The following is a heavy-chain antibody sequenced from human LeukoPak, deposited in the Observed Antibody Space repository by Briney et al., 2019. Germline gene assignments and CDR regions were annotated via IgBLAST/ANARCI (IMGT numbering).Heavy chain of an antibody. CDR2: ITRHNAIL. CDR3: ARGDILTTRLLDS. CDR1: GFMFDVYA. D-gene: IGHD3-9*01. J-gene: IGHJ4*02. Sequence: GGSLRLSRAASGFMFDVYAMHWVRRAPGKGLQWVSGITRHNAILGYVDSVKGRFTISRDSAKNSLYLQMNSLRPEDTAFYYCARGDILTTRLLDSWGLGTLVTVSS. V-gene: IGHV3-9*01.